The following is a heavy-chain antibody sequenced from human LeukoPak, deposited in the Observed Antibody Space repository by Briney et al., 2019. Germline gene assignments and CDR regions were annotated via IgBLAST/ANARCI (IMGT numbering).Heavy chain of an antibody. CDR1: GGSISSYY. V-gene: IGHV4-4*07. J-gene: IGHJ4*02. CDR2: FYISGST. Sequence: KPSETLSLTCAVSGGSISSYYWSWIRQPAGKGLEWIGRFYISGSTTYNPSLKSRVTMSVDTSKNQFSLRLNSVTAADTAVYYCARDFLLQSEGLFDYWGQGTLVTVSA. CDR3: ARDFLLQSEGLFDY. D-gene: IGHD4-11*01.